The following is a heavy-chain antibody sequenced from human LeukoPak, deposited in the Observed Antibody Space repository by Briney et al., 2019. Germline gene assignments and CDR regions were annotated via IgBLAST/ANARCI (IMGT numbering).Heavy chain of an antibody. CDR1: GFTFSSYA. D-gene: IGHD3-22*01. Sequence: GGSLRLSCAASGFTFSSYAMTWVRQAPGKGLEWVSVIYKDGRTFYADSVKGRFTISRDNSKNTLYLQMNSLRAEDTAVYYCAKSLTYYHENSDSIWGQGTLVTVSS. CDR2: IYKDGRT. V-gene: IGHV3-23*03. J-gene: IGHJ4*02. CDR3: AKSLTYYHENSDSI.